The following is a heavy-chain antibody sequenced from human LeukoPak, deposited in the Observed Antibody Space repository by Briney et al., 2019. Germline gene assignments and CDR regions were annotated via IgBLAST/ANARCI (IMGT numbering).Heavy chain of an antibody. CDR2: ISGSGGST. CDR1: GFHFSDYS. J-gene: IGHJ1*01. Sequence: GMSLRLSCEVSGFHFSDYSMNWVRQAPGKGLEWVSAISGSGGSTYYADSVKGRFTISRDNSKNTLYLQMNSLRAEDTAVYYCAKAWELLEYFQHWGQGTLVTVSS. CDR3: AKAWELLEYFQH. V-gene: IGHV3-23*01. D-gene: IGHD1-26*01.